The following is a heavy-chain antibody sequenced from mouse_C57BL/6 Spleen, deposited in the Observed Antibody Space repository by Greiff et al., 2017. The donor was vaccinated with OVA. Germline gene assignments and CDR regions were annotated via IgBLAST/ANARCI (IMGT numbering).Heavy chain of an antibody. J-gene: IGHJ3*01. Sequence: VQLQQSGPELVKPGASVKISCKASGYTFTDYYMNWVKQSHGKSLEWIGDINPNNGGTSYNQKFKGKATLTVDKSSSTAYMELRSLTSEDSAVYYCAREGALYYGSSSFAYWGQGTLVTVSA. CDR3: AREGALYYGSSSFAY. CDR2: INPNNGGT. CDR1: GYTFTDYY. D-gene: IGHD1-1*01. V-gene: IGHV1-26*01.